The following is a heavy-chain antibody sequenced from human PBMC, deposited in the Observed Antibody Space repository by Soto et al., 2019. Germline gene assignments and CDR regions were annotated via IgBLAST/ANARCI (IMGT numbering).Heavy chain of an antibody. Sequence: PSETLSLTCAVSGGSISSSNWWSWVRQPPGKGLEWIGEIYHSGSTNYNPSLKSRVTISVDKSKNQFSLKLSSVTAADTAVYYCARATGSGSYYNVHYYYYGMDVWGQGTTVTVSS. CDR2: IYHSGST. J-gene: IGHJ6*02. V-gene: IGHV4-4*02. CDR1: GGSISSSNW. D-gene: IGHD3-10*01. CDR3: ARATGSGSYYNVHYYYYGMDV.